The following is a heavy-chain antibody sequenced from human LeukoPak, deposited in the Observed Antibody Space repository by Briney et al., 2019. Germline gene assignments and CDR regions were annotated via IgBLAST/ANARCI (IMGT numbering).Heavy chain of an antibody. D-gene: IGHD3-22*01. J-gene: IGHJ4*02. CDR3: ARVNYDSSGYSSYYFDY. Sequence: GASVKVSCTASGYTFTGYYIHWVRQAPGQGLEWMGWINPNSGGTNYAQKFQGRVTMTRDTSISTAYMELSRLRSDDTAVYYCARVNYDSSGYSSYYFDYWGQGTLVTVSS. CDR2: INPNSGGT. V-gene: IGHV1-2*02. CDR1: GYTFTGYY.